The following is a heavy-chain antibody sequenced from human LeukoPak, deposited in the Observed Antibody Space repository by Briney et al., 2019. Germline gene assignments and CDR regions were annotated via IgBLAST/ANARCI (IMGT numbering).Heavy chain of an antibody. D-gene: IGHD2-2*01. J-gene: IGHJ4*02. CDR3: ATTRDCSSTSCPLGY. Sequence: GESLKISCKGSGYSFTSYWIGWVRQMPGKGLEWMGIIYPGDSDTRYSPSFQGQVTISADKSISTAYLQWSSLKASDTAMYYCATTRDCSSTSCPLGYWGQGTLVTVSS. CDR1: GYSFTSYW. V-gene: IGHV5-51*01. CDR2: IYPGDSDT.